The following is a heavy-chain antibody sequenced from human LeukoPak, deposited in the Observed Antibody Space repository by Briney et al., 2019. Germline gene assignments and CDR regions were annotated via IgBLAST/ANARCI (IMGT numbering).Heavy chain of an antibody. D-gene: IGHD5-12*01. V-gene: IGHV1-2*02. J-gene: IGHJ4*02. CDR1: GYTFTAYI. CDR3: ARDRMGSFSGYDLDS. Sequence: ASVKVSCKASGYTFTAYIIHWVRQAPGQGLEWMGWINPHSGGTIYAQKFQDRVTLTRDTSINTVYMDLRSLGYDDTALYYCARDRMGSFSGYDLDSWGQGTLVTVSS. CDR2: INPHSGGT.